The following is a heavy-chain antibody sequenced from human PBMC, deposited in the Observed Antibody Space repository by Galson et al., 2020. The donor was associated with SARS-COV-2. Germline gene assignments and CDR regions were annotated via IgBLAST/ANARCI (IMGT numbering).Heavy chain of an antibody. D-gene: IGHD2-21*02. CDR3: AHRVTAKGLTK. CDR2: IYWDDDK. J-gene: IGHJ4*01. Sequence: KMSGPPLAQPPQTLTLTCTFSGFSLSTSGVGVAWIRQPPGRALEWLALIYWDDDKRYSPPLRSRLTITRDTSRNQVVLTMTNMDPVDTARYYCAHRVTAKGLTKWGQGSLVSVSS. V-gene: IGHV2-5*02. CDR1: GFSLSTSGVG.